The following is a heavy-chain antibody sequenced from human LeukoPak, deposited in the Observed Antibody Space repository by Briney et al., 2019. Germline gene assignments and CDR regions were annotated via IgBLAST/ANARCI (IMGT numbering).Heavy chain of an antibody. D-gene: IGHD5-12*01. J-gene: IGHJ4*02. CDR1: GISIRSYY. CDR2: IYYGGST. Sequence: KSSETLSLTCTVSGISIRSYYWNWIRQPPGKGLEWIGYIYYGGSTNYNPSLKSRVTISVDTSKNEFSLKLNSVTAADTAVYYCARAGGYLLYFDSWGQGTLATVSS. CDR3: ARAGGYLLYFDS. V-gene: IGHV4-59*08.